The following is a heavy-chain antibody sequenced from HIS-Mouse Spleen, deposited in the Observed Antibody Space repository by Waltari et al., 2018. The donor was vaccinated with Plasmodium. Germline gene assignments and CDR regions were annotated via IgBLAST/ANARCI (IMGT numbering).Heavy chain of an antibody. CDR3: ARVGDFWSGYCNDY. D-gene: IGHD3-3*01. J-gene: IGHJ4*02. V-gene: IGHV3-74*01. CDR2: INSDGSST. CDR1: GFTFRSAW. Sequence: EVQLVESGGGLVQPGGSLRLSCAASGFTFRSAWMHWVRQAPGKGLAWVSRINSDGSSTSYADSVKGRFTISRDNAKNTLYLQMNSLRAEDTAVYYCARVGDFWSGYCNDYWGQGTLVTVSS.